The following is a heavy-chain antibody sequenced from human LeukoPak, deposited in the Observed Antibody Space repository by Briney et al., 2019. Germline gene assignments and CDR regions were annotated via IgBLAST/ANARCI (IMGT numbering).Heavy chain of an antibody. V-gene: IGHV3-23*01. J-gene: IGHJ4*02. CDR2: FSGSGSST. CDR1: GFTFSSYA. Sequence: GGSLRLSCAASGFTFSSYAMSWVRQAPGKGLEWVSGFSGSGSSTYYADSVKGRFTITRDNSKNTLYLQMNSLRAEDTAVYYCALKLGTPGDYWGQGTLVTVSS. D-gene: IGHD7-27*01. CDR3: ALKLGTPGDY.